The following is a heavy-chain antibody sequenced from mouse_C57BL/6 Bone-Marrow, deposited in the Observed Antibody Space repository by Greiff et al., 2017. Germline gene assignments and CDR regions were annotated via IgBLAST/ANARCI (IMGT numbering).Heavy chain of an antibody. V-gene: IGHV1-82*01. D-gene: IGHD2-5*01. CDR2: IYPGDGDT. Sequence: QVQLQQSGPELVKPGASVKISCKASGYAFSSSWMNWVKQRPGKGLEWIGRIYPGDGDTNYNGKFKGKATMTADKSSSTAYMQRSSLTSEDSAVYFCARTYYYSNTYDYAMDYWGQGTSVTVSS. J-gene: IGHJ4*01. CDR3: ARTYYYSNTYDYAMDY. CDR1: GYAFSSSW.